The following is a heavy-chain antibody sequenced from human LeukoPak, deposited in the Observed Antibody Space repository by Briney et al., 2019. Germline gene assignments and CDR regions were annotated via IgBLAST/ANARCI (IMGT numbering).Heavy chain of an antibody. V-gene: IGHV3-11*04. CDR3: ARAVPSTYYYDSSGYPDY. J-gene: IGHJ4*02. D-gene: IGHD3-22*01. Sequence: KTGGSLRLSCAASGFTLSDYYMSWIRQAPGKGLEWVSYISSSGSTRYYADSVKGRFTISRDNAKNSLYLQMNSLRAEDTAVYYCARAVPSTYYYDSSGYPDYWGQGTLVTVSS. CDR2: ISSSGSTR. CDR1: GFTLSDYY.